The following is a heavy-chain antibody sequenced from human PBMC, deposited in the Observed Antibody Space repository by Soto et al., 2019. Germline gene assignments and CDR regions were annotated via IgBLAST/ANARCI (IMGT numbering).Heavy chain of an antibody. CDR3: ARVSGYSYGYSFDY. Sequence: QVQLQESGPGLVKPSETLSLTCTVSGGSVSSGSYYWSWIRQPPGKGLEWIGYIYYSGSTNYNPPLKSRVTISVDTSKNQFSLKLSSVTAADTAVYYCARVSGYSYGYSFDYWGQGTLVTVSS. CDR2: IYYSGST. V-gene: IGHV4-61*01. J-gene: IGHJ4*02. CDR1: GGSVSSGSYY. D-gene: IGHD5-18*01.